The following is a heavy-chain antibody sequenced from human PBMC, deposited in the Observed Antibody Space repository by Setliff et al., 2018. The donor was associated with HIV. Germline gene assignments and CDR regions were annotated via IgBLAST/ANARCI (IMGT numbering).Heavy chain of an antibody. Sequence: ASVKVSCKASGGTFGNYGVGWVRQAPGQGLEWVGGIVPILNIANYAQEFQGRATITADKSTSTVYMEVRDLKPDDTALYYCARGWSEGTHLFQVEYFQHWGQGTLVTVS. CDR2: IVPILNIA. D-gene: IGHD2-8*01. CDR3: ARGWSEGTHLFQVEYFQH. J-gene: IGHJ1*01. CDR1: GGTFGNYG. V-gene: IGHV1-69*10.